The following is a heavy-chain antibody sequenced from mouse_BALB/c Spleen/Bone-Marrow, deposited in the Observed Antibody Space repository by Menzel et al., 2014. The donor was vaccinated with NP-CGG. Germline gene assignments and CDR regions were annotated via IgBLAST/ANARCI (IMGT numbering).Heavy chain of an antibody. V-gene: IGHV5-6-2*01. D-gene: IGHD1-1*02. CDR1: GFTFSSYY. CDR2: INRDGGIT. CDR3: ARRELRWCDFDY. J-gene: IGHJ2*01. Sequence: EVKVVDSGGGLVKLGGSLKLSCAASGFTFSSYYMSWVRQTPEKRLELVAAINRDGGITFYPDTVKGRFTISRDNANNALYLQVSSVKSEDTGLYYCARRELRWCDFDYWGQGTTLTVSS.